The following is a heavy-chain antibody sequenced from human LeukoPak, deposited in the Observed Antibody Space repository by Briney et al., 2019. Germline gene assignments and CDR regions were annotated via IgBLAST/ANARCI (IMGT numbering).Heavy chain of an antibody. J-gene: IGHJ6*03. V-gene: IGHV1-24*01. CDR3: ARGTLGATPPGSYYYYYYYMDV. D-gene: IGHD1-26*01. CDR1: GYTLTELS. CDR2: FDPKDGDT. Sequence: ASVKVSCKVSGYTLTELSVHWVRQAPGKGLEWMGNFDPKDGDTIYAQRFQGRVTMTEDTSTHTAYMELSSLRSEDTAVYYCARGTLGATPPGSYYYYYYYMDVWGKGTTVTISS.